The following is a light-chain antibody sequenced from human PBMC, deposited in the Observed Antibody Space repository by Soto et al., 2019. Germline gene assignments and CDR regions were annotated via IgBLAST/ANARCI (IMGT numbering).Light chain of an antibody. Sequence: DFRMTQSPASLSASVGDRVTITCRASQALGNSLAWYQQKPGKVPALLIYAALTLQSGVPSRFSGSGSGTEFTLTINSLQPEDVATYYCQKSSGAPFTFGPGTKVQI. CDR1: QALGNS. V-gene: IGKV1-27*01. CDR2: AAL. CDR3: QKSSGAPFT. J-gene: IGKJ3*01.